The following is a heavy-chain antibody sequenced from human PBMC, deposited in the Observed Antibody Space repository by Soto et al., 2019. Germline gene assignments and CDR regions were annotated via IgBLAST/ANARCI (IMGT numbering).Heavy chain of an antibody. CDR3: ARETITTPTTVEGGDAFDI. CDR1: GGSLSSRSNY. D-gene: IGHD4-17*01. V-gene: IGHV4-61*01. J-gene: IGHJ3*02. CDR2: IYYSGST. Sequence: SETLSLTCTVSGGSLSSRSNYWGWVRRPPGKGLEWIGYIYYSGSTNYNPSLKSRVTISVDTSKNQFSLKLSSVTAADTAVYYCARETITTPTTVEGGDAFDIWGQGTMVTVSS.